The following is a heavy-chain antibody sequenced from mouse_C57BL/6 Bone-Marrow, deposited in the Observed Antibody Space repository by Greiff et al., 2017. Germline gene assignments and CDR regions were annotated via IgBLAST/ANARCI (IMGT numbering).Heavy chain of an antibody. J-gene: IGHJ3*01. CDR2: IDPNSGGT. D-gene: IGHD1-1*01. V-gene: IGHV1-72*01. Sequence: QVQLQQPGAELVKPGASVKLSCKASGYTFTSYWMHWVKQRPGRGLEWIGRIDPNSGGTKYNEKFQSKATLTVDKPSSTAYMQLRSLTSEDAAVYYCASPYCYGSSPAWFADWGQGTLVTVSA. CDR1: GYTFTSYW. CDR3: ASPYCYGSSPAWFAD.